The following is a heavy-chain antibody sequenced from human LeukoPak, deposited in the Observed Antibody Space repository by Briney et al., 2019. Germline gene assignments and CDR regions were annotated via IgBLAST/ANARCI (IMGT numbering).Heavy chain of an antibody. D-gene: IGHD3-10*01. Sequence: GGSLRLSCAASGFTSSDYYMSWIRQAPGKGLEWVSAVSNRGGSTYYADSVKGRFTISRDNSKNTLYLQMNSLRAEDTAVYYCAKDRDPYDYGSGSYYNGVFDYWGQGTLVTVSS. V-gene: IGHV3-23*01. J-gene: IGHJ4*02. CDR3: AKDRDPYDYGSGSYYNGVFDY. CDR2: VSNRGGST. CDR1: GFTSSDYY.